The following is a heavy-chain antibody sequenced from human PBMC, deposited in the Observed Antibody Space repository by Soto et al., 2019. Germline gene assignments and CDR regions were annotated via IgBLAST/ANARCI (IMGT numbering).Heavy chain of an antibody. D-gene: IGHD3-3*01. J-gene: IGHJ4*02. CDR3: ARDEPTYYDFWSGYYTPAY. V-gene: IGHV3-33*01. CDR2: IWYDGSNK. CDR1: GFTFSSYG. Sequence: SLRLSCAASGFTFSSYGMHWVRQAPGKGLEWVTVIWYDGSNKYYADSVKGRFTISRDNSKNTLYLQMNSLRAEDTAVYYCARDEPTYYDFWSGYYTPAYWGQGP.